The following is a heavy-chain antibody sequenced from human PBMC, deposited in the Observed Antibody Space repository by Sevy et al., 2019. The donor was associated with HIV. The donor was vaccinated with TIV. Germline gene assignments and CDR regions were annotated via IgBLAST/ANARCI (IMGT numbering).Heavy chain of an antibody. CDR1: GYTFTGYY. V-gene: IGHV1-2*02. CDR3: ARTGDSQWLPDY. Sequence: ASVKVSCKASGYTFTGYYMHWVRQAPGQGLEWMGWINPNSGGKNYAQKFQGRVTMNRDTSISTAYMELSRLRSDDTAVYYCARTGDSQWLPDYWGQGTLVTVSS. J-gene: IGHJ4*02. D-gene: IGHD6-19*01. CDR2: INPNSGGK.